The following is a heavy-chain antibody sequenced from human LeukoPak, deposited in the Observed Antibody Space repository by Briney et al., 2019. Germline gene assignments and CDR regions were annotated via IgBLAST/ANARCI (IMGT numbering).Heavy chain of an antibody. V-gene: IGHV7-4-1*02. D-gene: IGHD3-10*01. J-gene: IGHJ4*02. CDR2: INTNTGNP. Sequence: ASVKVSCKASGYTFTGYYMHWVRQAPGQGLEWMGWINTNTGNPTYAQGFTGRFVFSLDTSVSTAYLQISSLKAEDTAVYYCARETWCYYGSGSYSLFDYWGQGTLVTVSS. CDR1: GYTFTGYY. CDR3: ARETWCYYGSGSYSLFDY.